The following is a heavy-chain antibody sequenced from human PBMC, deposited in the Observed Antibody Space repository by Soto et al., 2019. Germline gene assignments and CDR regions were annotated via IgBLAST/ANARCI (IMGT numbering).Heavy chain of an antibody. CDR3: ARGGSGKLLFGELLSRFFDY. D-gene: IGHD3-10*01. V-gene: IGHV3-21*01. Sequence: EVQLVESGGGLVKPGGSLRLSCAASGFTFSSYSMNWVRQAPGKGLEWVSSISSSSSYIYYADSVKGRFTISRDNAKNSLYLQMNSLRAEDTAVYYCARGGSGKLLFGELLSRFFDYWGQGTLVTVSS. J-gene: IGHJ4*02. CDR1: GFTFSSYS. CDR2: ISSSSSYI.